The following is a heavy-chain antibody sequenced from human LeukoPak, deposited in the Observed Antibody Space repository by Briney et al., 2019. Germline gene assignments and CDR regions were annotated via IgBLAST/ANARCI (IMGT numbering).Heavy chain of an antibody. Sequence: GGSLRLSCAASTFTFTHYRMHWVRQAPGKGLEWVSRINGDGSSTKYADSVKGRFTISRDNAKSSLYLQMNSLRAEDTALYYCVRGGRYSYDSYGDCWGQGTLVTVSS. V-gene: IGHV3-74*03. CDR3: VRGGRYSYDSYGDC. J-gene: IGHJ4*02. D-gene: IGHD5-18*01. CDR2: INGDGSST. CDR1: TFTFTHYR.